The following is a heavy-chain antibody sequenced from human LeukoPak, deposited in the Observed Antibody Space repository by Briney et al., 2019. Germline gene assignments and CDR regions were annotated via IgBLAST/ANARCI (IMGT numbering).Heavy chain of an antibody. J-gene: IGHJ4*02. V-gene: IGHV3-23*01. CDR2: ISGRGGST. CDR1: GFTFSSYA. CDR3: AKVATLFIAVAGPLDY. Sequence: PGGSLRLSCAASGFTFSSYAMSWVRQAPGKGLEWVSAISGRGGSTYYADSVKGRFTISRDNSKNTLYLQMNSLRAEDTAVYYCAKVATLFIAVAGPLDYWGQGTLVTVSS. D-gene: IGHD6-19*01.